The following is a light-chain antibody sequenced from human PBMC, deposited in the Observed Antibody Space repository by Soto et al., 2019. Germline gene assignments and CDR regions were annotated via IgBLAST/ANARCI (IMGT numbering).Light chain of an antibody. CDR3: QSFDSSLGGRVG. Sequence: QSVLTQPPSVSGAPGQSVTLSCTGSSSNIGAGYNVHWYQKLPGTAPKLLISADSNRPSGVPDRFSGSKSGTSASLAITGLQAEDEAEYYCQSFDSSLGGRVGFGGGTKVTVL. CDR1: SSNIGAGYN. V-gene: IGLV1-40*01. J-gene: IGLJ2*01. CDR2: ADS.